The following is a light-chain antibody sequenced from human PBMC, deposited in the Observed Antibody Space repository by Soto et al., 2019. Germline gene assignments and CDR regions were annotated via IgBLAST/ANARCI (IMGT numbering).Light chain of an antibody. Sequence: DIQMTQSPSSLSASVGDRVTFTCRASQTIYTFLAWYQQKPGKVPKLLIYGASTLQSGVTSRFSGSGSGTDFSLTISSLQPEDVATYFCQTYSSALWTFGHGTRVYIK. CDR3: QTYSSALWT. V-gene: IGKV1-27*01. CDR1: QTIYTF. J-gene: IGKJ1*01. CDR2: GAS.